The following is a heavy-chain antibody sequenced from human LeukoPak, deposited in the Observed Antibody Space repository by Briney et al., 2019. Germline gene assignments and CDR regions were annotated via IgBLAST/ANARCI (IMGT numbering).Heavy chain of an antibody. J-gene: IGHJ4*02. Sequence: GGSLRLSCAASGFTFSTYWMHWVRQAPGKGLVWVSCINSDGSSPSYADSVKGRFTISRDNAKNTVYLQMNSLRPEDTAVYYCVKEGSYGSFDSWGRGTLVTVSS. V-gene: IGHV3-74*01. CDR1: GFTFSTYW. CDR3: VKEGSYGSFDS. CDR2: INSDGSSP. D-gene: IGHD5-18*01.